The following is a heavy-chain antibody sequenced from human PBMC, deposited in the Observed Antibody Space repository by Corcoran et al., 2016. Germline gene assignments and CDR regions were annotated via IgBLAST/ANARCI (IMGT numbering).Heavy chain of an antibody. CDR1: GGSFSGYY. CDR3: ARGNYYDSSGYYYRSFDY. J-gene: IGHJ4*02. D-gene: IGHD3-22*01. Sequence: QVQLQQWGAGLLKTSETLSLTCAVYGGSFSGYYWSWIRQPPGKGLEWIGEINHSGSTNYNPSLKSRVTISVDTSKNQFSLKLSSVTAADTSVYYCARGNYYDSSGYYYRSFDYWGQGTLVTVSS. V-gene: IGHV4-34*01. CDR2: INHSGST.